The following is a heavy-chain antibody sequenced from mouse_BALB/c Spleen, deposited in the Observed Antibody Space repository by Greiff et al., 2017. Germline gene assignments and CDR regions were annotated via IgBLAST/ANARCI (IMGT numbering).Heavy chain of an antibody. Sequence: EVKVEESGPGLVKPSQSLSLTCTVTGYSITSDYAWNWIRQFPGNKLEWMGYISYSGSTSYNPSLKSRISITRDTSKNQFFLQLNSVTTEDTATYYCARGTTVVAPFDYWGQGTTLTVSS. CDR1: GYSITSDYA. V-gene: IGHV3-2*02. CDR2: ISYSGST. CDR3: ARGTTVVAPFDY. D-gene: IGHD1-1*01. J-gene: IGHJ2*01.